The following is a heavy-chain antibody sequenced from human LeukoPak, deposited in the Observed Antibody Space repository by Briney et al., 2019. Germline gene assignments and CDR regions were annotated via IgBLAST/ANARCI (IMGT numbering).Heavy chain of an antibody. J-gene: IGHJ5*02. V-gene: IGHV3-53*01. CDR1: GFTGSNNY. D-gene: IGHD4-17*01. CDR2: IHSSGGT. CDR3: IVFGDSNH. Sequence: GGSLRLSCAASGFTGSNNYMSWVRQAPGKGLEWVSAIHSSGGTYYADSVKGRFTISRDTSKNTLYLQISSLRVEDTAVYYCIVFGDSNHWGQGTLVTVSS.